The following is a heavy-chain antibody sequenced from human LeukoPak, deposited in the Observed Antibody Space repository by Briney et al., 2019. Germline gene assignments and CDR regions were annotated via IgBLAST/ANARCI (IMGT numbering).Heavy chain of an antibody. CDR3: ARGQGSSGYYLDY. J-gene: IGHJ4*02. D-gene: IGHD3-22*01. V-gene: IGHV3-30*02. CDR1: GFTFSSYG. CDR2: IRYDGSKK. Sequence: RRSLSLSCAASGFTFSSYGMHWVRQAPGKGLEWVAVIRYDGSKKYYADSVKGRFTISRDNSKNTLYLQMNSLRAEDTAVYYCARGQGSSGYYLDYWGQGTLVTVSS.